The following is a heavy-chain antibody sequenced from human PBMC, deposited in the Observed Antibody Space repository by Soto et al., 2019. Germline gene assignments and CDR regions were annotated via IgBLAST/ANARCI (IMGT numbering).Heavy chain of an antibody. CDR1: GYTFTSYG. CDR2: ISAYNGNT. CDR3: ARDTAAAGTREIDYYYYGMDV. J-gene: IGHJ6*02. V-gene: IGHV1-18*04. Sequence: GASVKVSCKASGYTFTSYGISWVRQAPGQGLEWMGWISAYNGNTNYAQKLQGRVTMTTDTSTSTAYMELRSLRSDDTAVYYCARDTAAAGTREIDYYYYGMDVWGQGTKVTVYS. D-gene: IGHD6-13*01.